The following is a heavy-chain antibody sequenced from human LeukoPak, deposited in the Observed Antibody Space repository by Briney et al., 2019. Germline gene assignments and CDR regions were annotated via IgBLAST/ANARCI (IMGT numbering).Heavy chain of an antibody. CDR2: ISCISCYI. D-gene: IGHD2-2*01. Sequence: GGSLRLSCAASGFTFSGYSMNWVRQAPGKGLEWVSSISCISCYIYYADSVKGRFTISRDNAKNSLYLQMNSLRAEDTAVYYCARSDQPGGDYCSSTSCYLWWFDPWGQGTLVTVSS. CDR3: ARSDQPGGDYCSSTSCYLWWFDP. J-gene: IGHJ5*02. CDR1: GFTFSGYS. V-gene: IGHV3-21*01.